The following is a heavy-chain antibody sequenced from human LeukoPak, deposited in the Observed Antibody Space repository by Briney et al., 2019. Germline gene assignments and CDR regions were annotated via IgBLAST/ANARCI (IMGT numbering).Heavy chain of an antibody. Sequence: GGSLRLSCSASGFIFSTYAMHWVRQAPGKGLEYTSSISSNGDATYYADSLKGRSTISRDNSKNTLYLQMSSLRIEDTAVYYCVKSASNYGANWFDPWGQGTLVTVSS. CDR1: GFIFSTYA. CDR2: ISSNGDAT. J-gene: IGHJ5*02. CDR3: VKSASNYGANWFDP. D-gene: IGHD4/OR15-4a*01. V-gene: IGHV3-64D*09.